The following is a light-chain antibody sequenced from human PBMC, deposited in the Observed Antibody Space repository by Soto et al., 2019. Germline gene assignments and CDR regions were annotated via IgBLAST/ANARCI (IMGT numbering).Light chain of an antibody. CDR1: QSVTSTF. Sequence: EIVLTQSPGTLSLSPGETATLSCRASQSVTSTFLSWYQQKPGQSPRLLIYGAFTRAAGIPDRFRGSGSGTDFTLTISRLEPEDFAVYFCQQYDNSRLSFGGGTKVEIK. J-gene: IGKJ4*01. CDR2: GAF. V-gene: IGKV3-20*01. CDR3: QQYDNSRLS.